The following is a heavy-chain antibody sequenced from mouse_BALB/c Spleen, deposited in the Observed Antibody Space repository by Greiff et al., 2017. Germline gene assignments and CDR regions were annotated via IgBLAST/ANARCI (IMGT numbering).Heavy chain of an antibody. J-gene: IGHJ3*01. CDR1: GYTFSSYW. CDR2: ILPGSGST. D-gene: IGHD2-4*01. Sequence: VQLQQSGAELMKPGASVKISCKATGYTFSSYWIEWVKQRPGHGLEWIGEILPGSGSTNYNEKFKGKATFTADTSSNTAYMQLSSLTSEDSAVYYCARRPTMITTGFAYWGQGTLVTVSA. CDR3: ARRPTMITTGFAY. V-gene: IGHV1-9*01.